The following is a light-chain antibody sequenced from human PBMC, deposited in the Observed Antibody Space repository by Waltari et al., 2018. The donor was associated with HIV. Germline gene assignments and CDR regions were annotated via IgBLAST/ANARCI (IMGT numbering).Light chain of an antibody. CDR3: SSYAGSNIVV. V-gene: IGLV2-8*01. Sequence: LTQPPSASGSPGQSVTISCTGTSSDVGGYNYVSWYQQHPGKAPKLMIYEVSKRPSGVPDRFFGSKSGNTASLTVSGLQAEDEADYYCSSYAGSNIVVFGGGTKLTVL. CDR1: SSDVGGYNY. J-gene: IGLJ2*01. CDR2: EVS.